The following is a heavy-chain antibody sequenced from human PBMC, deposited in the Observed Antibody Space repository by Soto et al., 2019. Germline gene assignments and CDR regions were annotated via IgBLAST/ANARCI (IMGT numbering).Heavy chain of an antibody. CDR1: GFTFSSYS. J-gene: IGHJ5*02. Sequence: KPGGSLRLSCAASGFTFSSYSMNWVRQAPGKGLEWVSSISSSSSYIYYADSVKGRFTISRDNAKNPLYLQMNSLRAEDTAVYYCARPLYSGSYQSIPWGQGTLVTVSS. V-gene: IGHV3-21*01. D-gene: IGHD1-26*01. CDR2: ISSSSSYI. CDR3: ARPLYSGSYQSIP.